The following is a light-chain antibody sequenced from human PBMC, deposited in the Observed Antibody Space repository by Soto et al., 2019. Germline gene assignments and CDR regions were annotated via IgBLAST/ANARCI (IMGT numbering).Light chain of an antibody. CDR3: QQYSNLIT. Sequence: DSQMPQSPSSLSASVGVRVTITCQASQDVSNYLNWYQQKLGKAPKLLIYDASNLETGVPSRFSGSGSGTYFSFTISSLQPEDFATYYCQQYSNLITFGQGTRLQI. CDR1: QDVSNY. V-gene: IGKV1-33*01. J-gene: IGKJ5*01. CDR2: DAS.